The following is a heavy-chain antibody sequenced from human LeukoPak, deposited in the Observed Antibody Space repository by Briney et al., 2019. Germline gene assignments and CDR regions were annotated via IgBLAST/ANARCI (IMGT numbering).Heavy chain of an antibody. CDR3: ATASSGFPARI. V-gene: IGHV1-2*02. Sequence: ASVKVSCKASGYTFTGYYIHWVRQAPGQGLEWMGWIYPYSGDTNYAQNFQGRVTMTRDTSISTAYMELSRLRSDDTAVYYCATASSGFPARIWGQGTMVTVSS. CDR1: GYTFTGYY. CDR2: IYPYSGDT. J-gene: IGHJ3*02. D-gene: IGHD3-22*01.